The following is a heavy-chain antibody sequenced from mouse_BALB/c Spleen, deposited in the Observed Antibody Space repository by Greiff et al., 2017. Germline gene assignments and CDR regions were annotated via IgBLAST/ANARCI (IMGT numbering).Heavy chain of an antibody. CDR1: GFDFSGYW. CDR2: INPDSSTI. D-gene: IGHD2-1*01. J-gene: IGHJ4*01. Sequence: EVKLMESGGGLVRPGGSLKLSCAASGFDFSGYWMSWVRQSPGKGLEWIGEINPDSSTINYTPSLNDKFIISRDNAKNTLYLQMSKVNSEDTALYYCARPDGNPHAMNYWGQGTSVTVSS. CDR3: ARPDGNPHAMNY. V-gene: IGHV4-1*02.